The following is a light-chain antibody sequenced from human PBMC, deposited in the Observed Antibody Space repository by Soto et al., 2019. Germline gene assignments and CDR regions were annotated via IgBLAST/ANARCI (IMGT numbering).Light chain of an antibody. Sequence: EIVLTQSPGTLSLSPGERATLSCRTSQSISGGYLAWFQQKPGQTPRLLIYSASNRATGIPDRFSGSGSGTGFTLTISRLESEYFVVYYCQQNGSLPITFGQGTRLEIK. CDR3: QQNGSLPIT. CDR1: QSISGGY. CDR2: SAS. J-gene: IGKJ5*01. V-gene: IGKV3-20*01.